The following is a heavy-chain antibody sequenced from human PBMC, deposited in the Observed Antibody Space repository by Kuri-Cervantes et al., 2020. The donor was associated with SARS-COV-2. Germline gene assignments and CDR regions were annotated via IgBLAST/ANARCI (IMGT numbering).Heavy chain of an antibody. Sequence: GESLKISCAASGFTFSDYYMDWVRQAPGKALEWVARRRKKVNNSSTEYAASVKGRFTIPRHESQNSLELQMNSLKTEDSAEYYCARYLENGDYFMGDWGQGTLVTVSS. CDR2: RRKKVNNSST. CDR3: ARYLENGDYFMGD. V-gene: IGHV3-72*01. CDR1: GFTFSDYY. D-gene: IGHD4-17*01. J-gene: IGHJ4*02.